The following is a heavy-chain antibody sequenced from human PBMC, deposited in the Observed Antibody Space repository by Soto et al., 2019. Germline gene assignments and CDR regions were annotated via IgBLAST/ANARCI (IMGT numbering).Heavy chain of an antibody. CDR1: GCSLSTSGVG. V-gene: IGHV2-5*01. CDR2: IYCNDDK. D-gene: IGHD6-6*01. J-gene: IGHJ4*02. CDR3: AHIEYSSSHFDY. Sequence: SGPTRVNPTPTLPLTCTFSGCSLSTSGVGGGWIGQPPGKALEWLALIYCNDDKRYSPSLKSRLTITNDTSKNQVVLTMTHMDPVDTATYYCAHIEYSSSHFDYWGQGTMVTVSS.